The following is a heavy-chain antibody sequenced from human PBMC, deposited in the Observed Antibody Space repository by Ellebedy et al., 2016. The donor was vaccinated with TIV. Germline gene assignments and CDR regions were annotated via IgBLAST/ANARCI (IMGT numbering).Heavy chain of an antibody. CDR2: ISGSGGST. J-gene: IGHJ3*02. CDR1: GFTFSSYA. Sequence: GESLKISXAASGFTFSSYAMSWVRQAPGKGLEWVSAISGSGGSTYYADSVKGRFTISRDNSKNTLYLQMNSLRAEDTAVYYCARGGTYDAFDIWGQGTMVTVSS. V-gene: IGHV3-23*01. CDR3: ARGGTYDAFDI.